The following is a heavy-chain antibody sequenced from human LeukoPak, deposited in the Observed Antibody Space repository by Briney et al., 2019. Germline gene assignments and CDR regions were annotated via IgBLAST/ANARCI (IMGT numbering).Heavy chain of an antibody. CDR1: GYTFTSYG. J-gene: IGHJ4*02. D-gene: IGHD6-19*01. V-gene: IGHV1-18*01. Sequence: GASVKVSCKASGYTFTSYGMSWVRQAPGQGLDWRGWISAYNGNTNYAQKLQGRVTMTTDTSTSTAYMELRSLRSDDTAVYYCAREGSGWYGHYFDYWGQGTLVTVSS. CDR2: ISAYNGNT. CDR3: AREGSGWYGHYFDY.